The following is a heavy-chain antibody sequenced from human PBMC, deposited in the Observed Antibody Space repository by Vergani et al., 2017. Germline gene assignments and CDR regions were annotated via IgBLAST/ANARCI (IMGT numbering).Heavy chain of an antibody. D-gene: IGHD6-19*01. CDR3: ARERQTTVAGTPYLSYYGMDV. Sequence: QLQLQESGPGLVKPSETLSLTCTVSGGSISSGGYSWSWIRQPPGKGLEWIGYIYHSGSTYYNPSLKSRVTISVDRSKNQFSLKLSSVTAADTAVYYCARERQTTVAGTPYLSYYGMDVWGQGTTVTVSS. CDR1: GGSISSGGYS. V-gene: IGHV4-30-2*01. CDR2: IYHSGST. J-gene: IGHJ6*02.